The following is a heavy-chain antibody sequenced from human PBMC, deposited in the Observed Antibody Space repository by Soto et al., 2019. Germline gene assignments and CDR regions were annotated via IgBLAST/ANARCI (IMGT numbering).Heavy chain of an antibody. CDR2: ISTYSGNT. J-gene: IGHJ4*02. CDR1: GYTFTRNV. CDR3: ARGDTYGEYYFDY. D-gene: IGHD2-8*01. Sequence: QVQLVQSVAEVKKPGASVKVSCKTSGYTFTRNVISWVRQAPGQGLEWMGWISTYSGNTNYAQNLQGRVTMTTDTSTSTAYMELRSLRSDDTAVYYCARGDTYGEYYFDYWGQGTLVTVSS. V-gene: IGHV1-18*01.